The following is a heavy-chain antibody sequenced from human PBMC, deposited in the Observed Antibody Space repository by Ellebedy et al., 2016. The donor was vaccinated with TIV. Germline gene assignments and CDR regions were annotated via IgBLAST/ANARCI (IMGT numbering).Heavy chain of an antibody. CDR1: GFTVSSSF. CDR2: IYTDGGT. CDR3: ARDPRGGGDYGDNWFDP. J-gene: IGHJ5*02. V-gene: IGHV3-66*01. D-gene: IGHD4-17*01. Sequence: GGSLRLSCAASGFTVSSSFMSWVRQAPGKGLEWVSVIYTDGGTNYTDSVLGRFDIFSDSSKNTLYLQMNSLRADDTAVYYCARDPRGGGDYGDNWFDPWGQGTLVTVSS.